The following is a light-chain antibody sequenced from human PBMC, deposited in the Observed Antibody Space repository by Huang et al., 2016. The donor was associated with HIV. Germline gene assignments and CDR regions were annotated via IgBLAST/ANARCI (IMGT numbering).Light chain of an antibody. J-gene: IGKJ1*01. CDR2: KAS. Sequence: DIQMTQSPSTLSASVGDRVTITCRASQSITSWLAWYQQKPGKAPKLLIYKASSLESGVPSRVSGSGSGTEFTLTSSSLQPDDLATYYCQQYNSYSPTFGQGTKVEIK. CDR3: QQYNSYSPT. CDR1: QSITSW. V-gene: IGKV1-5*03.